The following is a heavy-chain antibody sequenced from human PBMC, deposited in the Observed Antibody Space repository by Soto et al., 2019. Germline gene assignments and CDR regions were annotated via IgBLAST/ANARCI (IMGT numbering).Heavy chain of an antibody. CDR3: SGTEFDTSGYYPSGLEL. D-gene: IGHD3-22*01. CDR1: GGTFKSYV. CDR2: IIPFLGSA. J-gene: IGHJ4*02. V-gene: IGHV1-69*01. Sequence: QVQLEQSGAEVEKPGSSVKVSCKPSGGTFKSYVLNWVRQAPGQGLEWMGGIIPFLGSADYAQKFQDRVTITADESTSTAYFELSSLRSEDSAVYSCSGTEFDTSGYYPSGLELWGQGTLVTVAS.